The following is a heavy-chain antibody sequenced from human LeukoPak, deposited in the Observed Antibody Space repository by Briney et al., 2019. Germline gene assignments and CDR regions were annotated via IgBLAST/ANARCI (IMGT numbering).Heavy chain of an antibody. D-gene: IGHD3-3*01. CDR3: ARSGITIFGVVPFDI. J-gene: IGHJ3*02. Sequence: NWVRQPPGKGLEWIGEINHSGSTNYNPSLKSRVTISVDTSKNQFSLKLSSVTAADTAVYYCARSGITIFGVVPFDIWGQGTMVTVSS. V-gene: IGHV4-34*01. CDR2: INHSGST.